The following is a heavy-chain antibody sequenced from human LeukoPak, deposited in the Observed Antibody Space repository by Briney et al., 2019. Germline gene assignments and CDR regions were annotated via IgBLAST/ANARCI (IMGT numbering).Heavy chain of an antibody. V-gene: IGHV4-59*08. CDR3: ARHSYYYDSSGYYYLDY. J-gene: IGHJ4*02. CDR2: IYSSGST. D-gene: IGHD3-22*01. Sequence: SETLSLTCTVSGGSISSYYWSWIRQPPGKGREWVGYIYSSGSTNYNPSLKSRVTISVDTSKNQFSLKLSSVTAADTAVYYCARHSYYYDSSGYYYLDYWGQGTLVTVSS. CDR1: GGSISSYY.